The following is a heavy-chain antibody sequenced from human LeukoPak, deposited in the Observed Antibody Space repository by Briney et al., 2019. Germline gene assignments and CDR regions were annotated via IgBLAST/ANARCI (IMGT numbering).Heavy chain of an antibody. V-gene: IGHV4-59*01. D-gene: IGHD4-17*01. CDR1: GGSISSYY. J-gene: IGHJ3*02. Sequence: SETLSLTCTVSGGSISSYYWSWIRQPPGKGLEWIGYIYYNGSTNYNPSLKSRVTISVDTSKNQFSLKLSSVTAADTAVYYCAREGDPLTVTTDDAFDIWGQGTMVTVSS. CDR2: IYYNGST. CDR3: AREGDPLTVTTDDAFDI.